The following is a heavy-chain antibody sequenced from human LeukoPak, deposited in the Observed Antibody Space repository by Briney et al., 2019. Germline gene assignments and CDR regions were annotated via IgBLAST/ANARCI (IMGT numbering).Heavy chain of an antibody. D-gene: IGHD3-16*01. CDR2: IYYSGST. J-gene: IGHJ6*03. CDR3: ARETSQKGAHYMDV. CDR1: GGSISSYY. V-gene: IGHV4-59*01. Sequence: SETLSLTCTASGGSISSYYWSWIRQPPGKGLEWIGYIYYSGSTNYNPSLKSRVTISVDTSKNQFSLKLSSVTAADTAVYYCARETSQKGAHYMDVWGKGTTVTISS.